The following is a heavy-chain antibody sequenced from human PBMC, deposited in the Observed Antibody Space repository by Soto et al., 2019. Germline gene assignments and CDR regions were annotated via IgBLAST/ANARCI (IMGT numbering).Heavy chain of an antibody. CDR2: TYYESKWFN. D-gene: IGHD5-12*01. V-gene: IGHV6-1*01. CDR1: GDSVSGNSGA. Sequence: QSPTLSLTCAISGDSVSGNSGAWNWMRQSPSRGLEWLGRTYYESKWFNEYAVSVRSRISINPDTSKNQFSLQLNSVTPEDTAVYYCARGWLRGSFDYWGQGTLVTVSS. J-gene: IGHJ4*02. CDR3: ARGWLRGSFDY.